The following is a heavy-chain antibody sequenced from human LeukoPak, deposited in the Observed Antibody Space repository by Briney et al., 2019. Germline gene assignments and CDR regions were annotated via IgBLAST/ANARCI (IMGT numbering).Heavy chain of an antibody. D-gene: IGHD1-26*01. CDR3: ASNARGSYFDAFDI. V-gene: IGHV4-59*01. CDR2: IYHSGST. J-gene: IGHJ3*02. CDR1: GGSISSYY. Sequence: KSSETLSLTCTVSGGSISSYYWSWLRQSPGKGLEWIGHIYHSGSTNYNPSLKSRVTISVDTSKNQFSLKLSSVTAADTAVYYCASNARGSYFDAFDIWGQGTMVTVSS.